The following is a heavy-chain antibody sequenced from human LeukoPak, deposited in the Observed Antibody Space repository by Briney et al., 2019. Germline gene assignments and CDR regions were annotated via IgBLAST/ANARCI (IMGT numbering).Heavy chain of an antibody. V-gene: IGHV3-53*01. J-gene: IGHJ3*02. CDR2: IYSGGST. Sequence: GGSLRLSCAASGFTVSSNYMSWVRQAPGKGLEWVSVIYSGGSTYYADSVKGRFTISRDNYKNTLYLQMNGLRAEDTAVYYCAKHVSATKRGAFDIWGQGTMVTVSS. CDR3: AKHVSATKRGAFDI. CDR1: GFTVSSNY.